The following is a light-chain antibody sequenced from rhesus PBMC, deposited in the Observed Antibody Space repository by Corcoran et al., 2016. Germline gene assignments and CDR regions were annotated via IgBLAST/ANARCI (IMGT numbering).Light chain of an antibody. CDR2: NTN. J-gene: IGLJ6*01. CDR1: TGAVTSGNY. V-gene: IGLV7-76*01. CDR3: LLYFSGSHL. Sequence: QAVVTQEPSLTVSPGGTVTLTCGPSTGAVTSGNYPHWFQQKPGQAPRSLIYNTNNKHSWTPARFSGSLDGGKAALTLSGTHPEDEAEYYCLLYFSGSHLFGGGTKLTVL.